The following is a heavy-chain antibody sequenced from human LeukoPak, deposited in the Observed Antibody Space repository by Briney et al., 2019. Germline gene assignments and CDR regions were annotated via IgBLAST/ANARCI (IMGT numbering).Heavy chain of an antibody. J-gene: IGHJ4*02. CDR3: ARDEAPPDYYDSSGYYPFDY. CDR2: ISSSGSTI. CDR1: GFTFSSYE. D-gene: IGHD3-22*01. Sequence: GGSLRLSCAASGFTFSSYEMNWVRQAPGKGLEWVSYISSSGSTIYYADSVKGRFTISRDNAKNSLYMQMNSLRAEDTAVYYCARDEAPPDYYDSSGYYPFDYWGQGTLVTVSS. V-gene: IGHV3-48*03.